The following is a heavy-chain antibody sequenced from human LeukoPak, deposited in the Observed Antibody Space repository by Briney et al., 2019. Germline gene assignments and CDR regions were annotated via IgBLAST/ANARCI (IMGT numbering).Heavy chain of an antibody. CDR3: TSGIGTYDY. Sequence: GGSLRLSCAVSGLTFSEYWMHWVRQDAGKGLVWVAGISKDGGSTEYADFVKGRCTISRDNAKNTLYLQMNSLTVDNTAVYYCTSGIGTYDYWGLGAQVTVSS. CDR2: ISKDGGST. J-gene: IGHJ4*02. CDR1: GLTFSEYW. V-gene: IGHV3-74*03. D-gene: IGHD1-14*01.